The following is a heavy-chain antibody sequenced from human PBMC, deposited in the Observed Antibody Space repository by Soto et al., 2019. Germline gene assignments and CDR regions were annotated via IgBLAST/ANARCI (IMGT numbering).Heavy chain of an antibody. CDR3: AGGANAFGGVHTAPFDY. J-gene: IGHJ4*02. Sequence: QVPLVQSGAEVKKPGASVKVSCKASGYTFTSYAMHWVRQAPGQRLEWMGWINAGNGNTKYSQKFQGRVTITRDTAASTAYMELSSLRSEDTAVYYCAGGANAFGGVHTAPFDYWGQGTLVTVSS. D-gene: IGHD3-16*01. CDR1: GYTFTSYA. V-gene: IGHV1-3*01. CDR2: INAGNGNT.